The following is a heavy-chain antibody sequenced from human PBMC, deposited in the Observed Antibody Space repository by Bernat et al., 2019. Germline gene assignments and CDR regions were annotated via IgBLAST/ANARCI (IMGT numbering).Heavy chain of an antibody. CDR3: AKGRIYWDFDL. Sequence: EVQLVESGGGLVQPGGSLRLSCAGSGFTFSSYVMSWVRQAPGKGLEWVSAITGNGVSTYYADSVKGRFTISRDNSKNTLYLQMNSLRAEDTAVYYCAKGRIYWDFDLWGRGTLVTVSS. V-gene: IGHV3-23*04. CDR2: ITGNGVST. J-gene: IGHJ2*01. CDR1: GFTFSSYV.